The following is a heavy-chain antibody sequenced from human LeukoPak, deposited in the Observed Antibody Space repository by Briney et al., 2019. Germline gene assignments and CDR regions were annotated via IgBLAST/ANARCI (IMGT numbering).Heavy chain of an antibody. D-gene: IGHD4-23*01. V-gene: IGHV3-23*01. J-gene: IGHJ4*02. CDR1: GFTFSSYG. Sequence: GGSLRLSCAASGFTFSSYGMSWARQAPGKGLEWVSAISGSGGSTYYADSVKGRFTISRDNAKNTLYLQMNSLRAEDTAVYYCARGYNPYGGNSGSDYWGQGTLVTVSS. CDR2: ISGSGGST. CDR3: ARGYNPYGGNSGSDY.